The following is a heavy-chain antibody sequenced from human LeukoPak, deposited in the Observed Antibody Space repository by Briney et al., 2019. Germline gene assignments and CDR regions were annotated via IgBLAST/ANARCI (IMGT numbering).Heavy chain of an antibody. CDR2: ISGSGLRT. J-gene: IGHJ3*02. D-gene: IGHD3-22*01. CDR3: AKDRVTMIVVVAFDI. Sequence: GSLRLSCAASGFTFRNYAMSWVRQAPGKGLEWVSAISGSGLRTYYADSVKGRFTISRDISKNTLYLQMDSLRAEDTAVYYCAKDRVTMIVVVAFDIWGQGTMVTVSS. CDR1: GFTFRNYA. V-gene: IGHV3-23*01.